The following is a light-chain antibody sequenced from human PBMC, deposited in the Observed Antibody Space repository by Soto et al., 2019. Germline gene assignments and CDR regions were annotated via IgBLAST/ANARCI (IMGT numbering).Light chain of an antibody. CDR2: RAS. J-gene: IGKJ1*01. Sequence: EIVLTQSPGTLSLSPGERATLSCRASQSVSSTYLAWYQQKPGQAPRLLIYRASSRATGIPDRFSGSGSGTDFTLTISRLEPEDFAVYYCQLYGSSPWTFGQGTKVEIK. V-gene: IGKV3-20*01. CDR3: QLYGSSPWT. CDR1: QSVSSTY.